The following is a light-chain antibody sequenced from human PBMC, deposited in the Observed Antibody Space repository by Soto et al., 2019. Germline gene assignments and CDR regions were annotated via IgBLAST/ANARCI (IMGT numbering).Light chain of an antibody. J-gene: IGLJ2*01. CDR2: DVT. CDR3: GSYTISSTLMI. V-gene: IGLV2-14*03. Sequence: QSALTQPASVSGSPGQSITISCSGTPSDIGAYNYVSWYQHLPGKAPKVIIYDVTNRPSGVSSRFSGSKSGTTASLTISGLQADDEANYYCGSYTISSTLMIFGGGTQLTVL. CDR1: PSDIGAYNY.